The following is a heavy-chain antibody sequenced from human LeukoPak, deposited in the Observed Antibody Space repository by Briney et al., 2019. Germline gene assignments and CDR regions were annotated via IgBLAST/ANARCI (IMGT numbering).Heavy chain of an antibody. J-gene: IGHJ4*02. CDR2: ISSSSSYI. D-gene: IGHD6-19*01. V-gene: IGHV3-21*01. Sequence: GGSLRLSCAASGFTFSSYSMNWVRQAPGKGLEWVSSISSSSSYIYYADSVKGRFTISRDNAKNSLYLQMNSLRAGDTAVYYCARDRSSGWYFFDYWGQGTLVTVSS. CDR1: GFTFSSYS. CDR3: ARDRSSGWYFFDY.